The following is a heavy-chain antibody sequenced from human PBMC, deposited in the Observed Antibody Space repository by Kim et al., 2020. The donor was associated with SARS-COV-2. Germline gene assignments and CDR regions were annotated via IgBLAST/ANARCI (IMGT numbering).Heavy chain of an antibody. CDR2: ISGDGGST. CDR1: GFTFDDYA. J-gene: IGHJ4*02. CDR3: AKAWFGELLYPSPFDY. D-gene: IGHD3-10*01. Sequence: GGSLRLSCAASGFTFDDYAMHWVRQAPGKGLEWVSLISGDGGSTYYADSVKGRFTISRDNSKNSLYLQMNSLRTEDTALYYCAKAWFGELLYPSPFDYWGQGTLVTVSS. V-gene: IGHV3-43*02.